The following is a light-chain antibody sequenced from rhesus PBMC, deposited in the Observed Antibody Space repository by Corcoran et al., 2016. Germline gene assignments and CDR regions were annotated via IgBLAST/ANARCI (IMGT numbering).Light chain of an antibody. V-gene: IGKV1-43*02. Sequence: DIQMTQSPSSLSASVGDRVTITCRASQGISTYLNWYQQKPGKAPKRLIYGECSLESGVPSRFSGSGSGTDFTLTISSLQPEDFATYYCLQYNSDPLTFGGGTKVEIK. CDR2: GEC. CDR1: QGISTY. CDR3: LQYNSDPLT. J-gene: IGKJ4*01.